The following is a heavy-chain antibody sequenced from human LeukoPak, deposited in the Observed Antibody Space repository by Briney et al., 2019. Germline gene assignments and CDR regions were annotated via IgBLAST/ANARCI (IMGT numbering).Heavy chain of an antibody. D-gene: IGHD6-19*01. Sequence: PGGSLRLSCAASGFTFSSYWMSWVRQAPGKGLEWVANIKQDGSEKYYVDSVKGRFTISRDNAKNSLYLQMNSLRAEDTAVYYCAREPPSSGWYYYMDVWGKGTTVTVSS. J-gene: IGHJ6*03. CDR1: GFTFSSYW. V-gene: IGHV3-7*01. CDR3: AREPPSSGWYYYMDV. CDR2: IKQDGSEK.